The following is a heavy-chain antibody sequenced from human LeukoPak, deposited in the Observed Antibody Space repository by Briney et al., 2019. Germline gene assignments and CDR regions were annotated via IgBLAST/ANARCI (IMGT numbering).Heavy chain of an antibody. CDR2: IHTSGST. CDR3: ARDPRYYYDTSGYYYDAFDI. J-gene: IGHJ3*02. V-gene: IGHV4-4*07. Sequence: SETLSLTCTVSGGSISSYYWSWIRQPAGKGLEWIGRIHTSGSTNYNPSLKSRVAMSIDTSKNQFSLKLSSVTAADTAVYYCARDPRYYYDTSGYYYDAFDIWGQGTMVTVSS. D-gene: IGHD3-22*01. CDR1: GGSISSYY.